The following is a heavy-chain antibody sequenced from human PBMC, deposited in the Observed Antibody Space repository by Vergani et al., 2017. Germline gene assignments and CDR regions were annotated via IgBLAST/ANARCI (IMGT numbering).Heavy chain of an antibody. Sequence: QVQLVQSGAEVKKPGSSVKVSCKASGGTFSSYAISWVRQAPGQGLEWMGGIIPIFGTTNYAQKFQGRVTITADESTSTAYMELSSLRSEDTALYYCARDENYYGSGSPPLDYWGQGTLVTVSS. D-gene: IGHD3-10*01. CDR1: GGTFSSYA. V-gene: IGHV1-69*12. CDR3: ARDENYYGSGSPPLDY. CDR2: IIPIFGTT. J-gene: IGHJ4*02.